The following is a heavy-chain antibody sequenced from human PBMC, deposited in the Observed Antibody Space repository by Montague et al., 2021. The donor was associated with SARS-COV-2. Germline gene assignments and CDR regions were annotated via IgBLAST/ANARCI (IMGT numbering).Heavy chain of an antibody. CDR1: GDSIRSATYY. Sequence: SETLSLTCDVSGDSIRSATYYRAWIRQPPGRGLEWIGNIYYSGSTMYNPSLKSRVTMSVDTSKNQLSLHLNLVTAADTAVYYRARRLTGLEPPFDPWGQGTLVIVSS. V-gene: IGHV4-39*01. D-gene: IGHD1-1*01. CDR2: IYYSGST. CDR3: ARRLTGLEPPFDP. J-gene: IGHJ5*02.